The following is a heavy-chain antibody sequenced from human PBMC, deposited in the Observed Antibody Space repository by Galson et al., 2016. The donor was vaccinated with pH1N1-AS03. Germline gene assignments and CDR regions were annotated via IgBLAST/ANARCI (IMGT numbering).Heavy chain of an antibody. D-gene: IGHD2-15*01. CDR2: IIGSGENT. J-gene: IGHJ4*02. CDR3: AKGSGYCSDATCYRFDR. V-gene: IGHV3-23*01. CDR1: EFSFSRFA. Sequence: LRLSCAASEFSFSRFAMAWVRQAPGKGLEWVSSIIGSGENTWYAESAKGRFTISRDNSKNTLYLQLNSLRAEDTALYYCAKGSGYCSDATCYRFDRWGQGTLVTVSS.